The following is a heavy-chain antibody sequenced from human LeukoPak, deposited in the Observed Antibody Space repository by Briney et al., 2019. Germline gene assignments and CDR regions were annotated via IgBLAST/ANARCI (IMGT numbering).Heavy chain of an antibody. J-gene: IGHJ3*02. V-gene: IGHV4-34*01. Sequence: SPSETLSLTCAVYGGSFSGYYWSWIRQPPGKGLEWIGEINHSGSTNYNPSLKSRVTISVDTSKNQFSLKLSSVTAADTAVYYCARDQGSGWYNDAFDIWGQGTMVTVSS. CDR3: ARDQGSGWYNDAFDI. CDR1: GGSFSGYY. D-gene: IGHD6-19*01. CDR2: INHSGST.